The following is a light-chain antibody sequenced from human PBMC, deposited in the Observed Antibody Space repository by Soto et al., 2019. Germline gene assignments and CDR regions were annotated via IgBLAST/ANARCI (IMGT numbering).Light chain of an antibody. Sequence: QSALTQPASVSGSPGQSITISCTGSSSDVCGYNSVSWYQQHPGKAPKLMIYDVSYRPSGVSIRFSGSKSGNTASLTISGLQAEDEADYYCSSYTSSSTLFYVFGTGTKVTVL. J-gene: IGLJ1*01. CDR2: DVS. CDR3: SSYTSSSTLFYV. V-gene: IGLV2-14*03. CDR1: SSDVCGYNS.